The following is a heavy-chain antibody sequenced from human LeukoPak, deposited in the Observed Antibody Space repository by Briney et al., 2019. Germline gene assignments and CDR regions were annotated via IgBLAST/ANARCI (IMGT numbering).Heavy chain of an antibody. V-gene: IGHV3-23*01. Sequence: PGGSLRLSCIGTGFTFSSDAMGWVRQAPGKGLEWVSGISGSGGSTYYADSVKGRFTISRDNSKNTLYLQMSSQRVEDTAVYYCAKDRGRTWVQVANWGQGTLVTVSS. D-gene: IGHD2-15*01. CDR3: AKDRGRTWVQVAN. J-gene: IGHJ4*02. CDR2: ISGSGGST. CDR1: GFTFSSDA.